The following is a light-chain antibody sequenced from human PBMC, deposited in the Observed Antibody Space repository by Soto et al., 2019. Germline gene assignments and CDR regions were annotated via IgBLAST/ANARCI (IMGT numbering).Light chain of an antibody. J-gene: IGKJ4*01. CDR1: QSISSE. CDR3: QQGHNWPLT. CDR2: GAS. V-gene: IGKV3-15*01. Sequence: EIVMTQSPATLSVSPGERATLSCRASQSISSELAWYQQKPGQPPRLLIYGASTRATVVPARFTGSGSGSDFTLTISGLQSEDFAVYYCQQGHNWPLTLGTGNRLAI.